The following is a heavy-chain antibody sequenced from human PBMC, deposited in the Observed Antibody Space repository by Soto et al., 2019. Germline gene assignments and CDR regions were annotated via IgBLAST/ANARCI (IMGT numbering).Heavy chain of an antibody. CDR1: GFTFSDYY. D-gene: IGHD6-6*01. CDR3: ARDGAARPGTRTDAFDI. Sequence: QVQLVESGGVLVKPGGSLRLSCAASGFTFSDYYMTWIRQAPGKGLAWVSYISRSGRTIYYADSVKGRFTISRDNAKNSLYLQMNSLRAEDTAVYYCARDGAARPGTRTDAFDIWGQGTMLTVSS. J-gene: IGHJ3*02. CDR2: ISRSGRTI. V-gene: IGHV3-11*01.